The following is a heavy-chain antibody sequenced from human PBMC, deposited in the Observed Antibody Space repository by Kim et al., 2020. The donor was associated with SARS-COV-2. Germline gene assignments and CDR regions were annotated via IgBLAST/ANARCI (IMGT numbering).Heavy chain of an antibody. CDR1: GGSISSYY. CDR3: ARVPKGDYGAEYYYYGMDV. V-gene: IGHV4-59*01. D-gene: IGHD4-17*01. J-gene: IGHJ6*02. Sequence: SETLSLTCTVSGGSISSYYLSWIRQPPGKGLEWIGYIYYSGSTNYNPSLKSRVTISVDTSKNQFSLKLSSVTAADTAVYYCARVPKGDYGAEYYYYGMDVWGQGTTVTVSS. CDR2: IYYSGST.